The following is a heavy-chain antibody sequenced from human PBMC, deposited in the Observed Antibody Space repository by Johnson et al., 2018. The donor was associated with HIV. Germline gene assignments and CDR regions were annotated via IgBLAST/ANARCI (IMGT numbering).Heavy chain of an antibody. J-gene: IGHJ3*01. CDR1: GFTVSSNY. V-gene: IGHV3-66*01. D-gene: IGHD5-24*01. CDR2: IYSGGRT. Sequence: VQLVESGGGLVQPGGSLRLSCAGTGFTVSSNYMYWVRQAPGKGLACVPVIYSGGRTYYADSVKGRFTISRDNSKKPVYLQMSSLRAEDAAVYYCARDVGDGYKRWGAIDFWGQGTLVTVSS. CDR3: ARDVGDGYKRWGAIDF.